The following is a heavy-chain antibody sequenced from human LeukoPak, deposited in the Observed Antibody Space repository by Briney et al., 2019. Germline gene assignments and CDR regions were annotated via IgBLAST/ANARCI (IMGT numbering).Heavy chain of an antibody. D-gene: IGHD5-12*01. CDR2: MNPNSGNT. J-gene: IGHJ4*02. V-gene: IGHV1-8*03. Sequence: ASVKVSCKASGYTFTGYYMHWVRQAPGQGLEWMGWMNPNSGNTGYAQKFQGRVTITRNTSISTAYMELSSLRSEDTAVYYCARGSGPGNFDYWGQGTLVTVSS. CDR3: ARGSGPGNFDY. CDR1: GYTFTGYY.